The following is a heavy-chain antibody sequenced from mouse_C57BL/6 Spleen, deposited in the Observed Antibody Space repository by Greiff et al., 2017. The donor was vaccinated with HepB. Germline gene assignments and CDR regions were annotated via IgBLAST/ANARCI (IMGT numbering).Heavy chain of an antibody. Sequence: QVQLQQSGPELVKPGASVKISCKASGYAFSSSWMNWVKQRPGKGLEWIGRIYPGDGDTNYNGKFKGKATLTADKSSSTTYMQLSSLTSEDSAVYFCARGELWGNYFDDWGQGTTLTVAS. CDR1: GYAFSSSW. D-gene: IGHD1-1*02. CDR2: IYPGDGDT. CDR3: ARGELWGNYFDD. J-gene: IGHJ2*01. V-gene: IGHV1-82*01.